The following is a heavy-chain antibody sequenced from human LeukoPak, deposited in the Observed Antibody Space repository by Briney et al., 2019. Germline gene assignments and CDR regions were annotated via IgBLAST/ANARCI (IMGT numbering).Heavy chain of an antibody. Sequence: ASVKVSCKASGCTFSSYAISWVRQAPGQGLEWMGRIIPIFGIANYAQKFQGRVTITADKSTSTAYMELSSLRSEDTAVYYCARGPGTTIFGVVSQTRYGMDVWGQGTTVTVSS. CDR2: IIPIFGIA. CDR1: GCTFSSYA. CDR3: ARGPGTTIFGVVSQTRYGMDV. D-gene: IGHD3-3*01. J-gene: IGHJ6*02. V-gene: IGHV1-69*04.